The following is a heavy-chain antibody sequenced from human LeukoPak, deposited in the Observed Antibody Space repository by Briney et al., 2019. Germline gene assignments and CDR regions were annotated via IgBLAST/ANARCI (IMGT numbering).Heavy chain of an antibody. CDR1: GFTFSSDW. CDR2: INSDGSST. J-gene: IGHJ4*02. D-gene: IGHD1-26*01. V-gene: IGHV3-74*01. CDR3: GRALGSPLDY. Sequence: GGSLRLSCAASGFTFSSDWMHWVRQVPGKGLVWVSRINSDGSSTAYANSVKGRFTISRDNAKNTLYLQMNSLRVEDTAVYYCGRALGSPLDYWGQGTLVTVSS.